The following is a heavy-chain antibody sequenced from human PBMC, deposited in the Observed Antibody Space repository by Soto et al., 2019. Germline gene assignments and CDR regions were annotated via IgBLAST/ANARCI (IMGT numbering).Heavy chain of an antibody. CDR2: IIPIFGTA. V-gene: IGHV1-69*01. D-gene: IGHD1-26*01. J-gene: IGHJ4*02. Sequence: QVQLVQSGAEVKKPGSSVKVSCTASGGTFSSYSINWVRQAPGQGLEWMGEIIPIFGTANYAQKFQGRVTITADESTSTAYMELSSLRSEDTAVYYCARDGGRHSGGIDSWGQGTLVTVSS. CDR1: GGTFSSYS. CDR3: ARDGGRHSGGIDS.